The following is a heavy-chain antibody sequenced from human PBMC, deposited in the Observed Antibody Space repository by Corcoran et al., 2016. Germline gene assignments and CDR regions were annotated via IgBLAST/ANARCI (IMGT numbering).Heavy chain of an antibody. Sequence: QVQLVESGGGVVQPGRSLRLSCAASGFTFSSYGMHWVRQAPGKGLEWVAVISYDGSNKYYADSVKGRFTISRDNSKNTLYLQMNSLRAEDTAVYYCAKVGRRDGYNWFDYWGQGTLVTVSS. CDR1: GFTFSSYG. V-gene: IGHV3-30*18. J-gene: IGHJ4*02. CDR2: ISYDGSNK. D-gene: IGHD5-12*01. CDR3: AKVGRRDGYNWFDY.